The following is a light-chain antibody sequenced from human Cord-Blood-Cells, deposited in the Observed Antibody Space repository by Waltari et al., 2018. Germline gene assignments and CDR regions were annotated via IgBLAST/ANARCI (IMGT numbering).Light chain of an antibody. CDR2: DAS. CDR1: QSVSSY. J-gene: IGKJ3*01. CDR3: QQLFT. V-gene: IGKV3-11*01. Sequence: ETVLTQSPATLSLSPGERATLSCRASQSVSSYLAWYQQKPGQAPRLLIYDASNRATGIPARFSGSGSGTDFTLTISSLEPEDFAVYYCQQLFTFGPGTKVDIK.